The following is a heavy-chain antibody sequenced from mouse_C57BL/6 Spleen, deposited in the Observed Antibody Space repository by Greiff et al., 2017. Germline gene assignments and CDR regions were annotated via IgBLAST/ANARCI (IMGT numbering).Heavy chain of an antibody. Sequence: VHLVESGPGLVAPSQSLSITCTVSGFSLTSYGVHWVRQPPGKGLEWLVVIWSDGSTTYNSALKSRLSISKDNSKSQVFLKMNSLQTDDTAMYYCARMGGYEGYYYAMDYWGQGTSVTVSS. CDR2: IWSDGST. CDR1: GFSLTSYG. V-gene: IGHV2-6*03. CDR3: ARMGGYEGYYYAMDY. D-gene: IGHD3-1*01. J-gene: IGHJ4*01.